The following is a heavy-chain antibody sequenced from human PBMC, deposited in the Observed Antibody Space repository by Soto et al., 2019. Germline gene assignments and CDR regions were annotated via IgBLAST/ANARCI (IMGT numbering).Heavy chain of an antibody. CDR3: ASGPTIFGVNIIFEYYYGMDI. CDR2: ISASGSST. V-gene: IGHV3-23*01. CDR1: RFTFSSRA. J-gene: IGHJ6*02. Sequence: EGSLRLSCAASRFTFSSRAMSWVRRAPGKGPEWVSAISASGSSTYYADSVKGRFTISRDNSKNALFLQMNSLRAEDTAIYYCASGPTIFGVNIIFEYYYGMDIWGQGTTVTVSS. D-gene: IGHD3-3*01.